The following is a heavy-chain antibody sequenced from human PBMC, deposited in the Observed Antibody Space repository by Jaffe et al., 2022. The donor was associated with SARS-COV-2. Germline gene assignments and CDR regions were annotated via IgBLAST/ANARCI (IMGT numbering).Heavy chain of an antibody. D-gene: IGHD6-6*01. CDR2: ISGGGSNT. CDR1: GFTFSSYA. CDR3: AKGRHEYGSSNGDY. V-gene: IGHV3-23*01. J-gene: IGHJ4*02. Sequence: EVQLLESGGGLVQPGGSLRLSCATSGFTFSSYAMSWVRQAPGKGLEWVSAISGGGSNTYYADSVRGRFTISRDSFKNTLYLQMNSLRAEDSAVYYCAKGRHEYGSSNGDYWGQGALVTVSS.